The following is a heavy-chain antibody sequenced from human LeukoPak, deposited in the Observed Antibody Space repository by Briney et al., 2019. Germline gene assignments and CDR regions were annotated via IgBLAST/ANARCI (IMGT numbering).Heavy chain of an antibody. CDR2: IYSGGST. J-gene: IGHJ4*02. CDR1: GFTVSSNY. Sequence: GGSLRLSCAASGFTVSSNYMSWVRQAPGKGLEWVSVIYSGGSTYYADSEKGRLTISRDNAKNSLYLQMNSLRAEDTAVYYCARDPATPHDYWGQGTLVTVSS. V-gene: IGHV3-53*01. CDR3: ARDPATPHDY. D-gene: IGHD5-12*01.